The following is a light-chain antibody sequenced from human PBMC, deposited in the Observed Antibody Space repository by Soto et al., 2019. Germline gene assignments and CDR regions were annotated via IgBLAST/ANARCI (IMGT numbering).Light chain of an antibody. CDR3: QQFSSYPLT. V-gene: IGKV3-20*01. CDR1: QSVSSNY. CDR2: RAS. Sequence: EIVLTQSPGTLSLSPGERATLSCRASQSVSSNYLAWYQQRPGQAPKVLIYRASSRATGIPDRFSGGGSGTDFTLTISRLEPEDFAVYYCQQFSSYPLTFGGGTKVDIK. J-gene: IGKJ4*01.